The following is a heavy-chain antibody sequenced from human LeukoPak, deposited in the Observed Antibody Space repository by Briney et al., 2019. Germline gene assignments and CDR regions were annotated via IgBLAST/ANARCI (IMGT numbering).Heavy chain of an antibody. CDR2: IYTSGST. D-gene: IGHD5-12*01. CDR1: GGSISSGSYY. V-gene: IGHV4-61*02. CDR3: ARSVGQWLRSNSFDY. J-gene: IGHJ4*02. Sequence: PSQTLSLTCTVSGGSISSGSYYGSWIRQPAGKGLEWYGRIYTSGSTNYNPSLKSRVTISVDTSKNPFSLKLSSVTAADTAVYYCARSVGQWLRSNSFDYWGQGTLVTVSS.